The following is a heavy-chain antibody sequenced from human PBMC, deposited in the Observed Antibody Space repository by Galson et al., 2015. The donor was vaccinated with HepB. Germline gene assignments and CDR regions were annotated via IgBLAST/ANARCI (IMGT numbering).Heavy chain of an antibody. V-gene: IGHV1-69*06. CDR3: ARSWDKSSWYGNDAFDI. D-gene: IGHD6-13*01. CDR1: GGTFSSYA. Sequence: SVKVSCKASGGTFSSYAISWVRQAPGQGLEWMGGIIPIFGTANYAQKFQGRVTITADKSTSTAYMELSSLRSEDTAVYYCARSWDKSSWYGNDAFDIWGQGTMVTVSS. J-gene: IGHJ3*02. CDR2: IIPIFGTA.